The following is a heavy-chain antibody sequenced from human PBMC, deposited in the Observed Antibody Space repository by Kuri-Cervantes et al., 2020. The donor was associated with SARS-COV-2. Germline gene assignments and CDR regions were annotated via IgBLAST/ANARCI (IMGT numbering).Heavy chain of an antibody. CDR3: ARGGEMATITPTFDY. CDR1: GGTFSSYA. D-gene: IGHD5-24*01. Sequence: PSVKVSCKASGGTFSSYAISWVRQAPGQGLEWMGGIIPIFGTANYAQKFQGRVTITADKSTSTAYMELSSLRSEDTTVYYCARGGEMATITPTFDYWGQGTLVTVSS. V-gene: IGHV1-69*06. J-gene: IGHJ4*02. CDR2: IIPIFGTA.